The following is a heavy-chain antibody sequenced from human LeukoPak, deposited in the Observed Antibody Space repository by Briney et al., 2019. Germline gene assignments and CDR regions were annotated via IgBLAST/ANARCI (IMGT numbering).Heavy chain of an antibody. CDR1: GFTFSTYA. V-gene: IGHV3-23*01. CDR3: ANRRRYYFDY. CDR2: IGATTGNT. J-gene: IGHJ4*02. D-gene: IGHD3-16*01. Sequence: PGGSLRLSCAASGFTFSTYAMGWVRQAPGKGLEWVSTIGATTGNTYYADSVKGRFTISRDNSKNTMWLQMNSLRAEDTAIYYRANRRRYYFDYWGQGALVAVSS.